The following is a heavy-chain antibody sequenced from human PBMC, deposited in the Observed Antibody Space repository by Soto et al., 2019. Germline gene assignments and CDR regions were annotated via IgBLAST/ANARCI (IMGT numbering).Heavy chain of an antibody. CDR1: GGSISNYY. CDR2: VYYSGST. D-gene: IGHD4-4*01. V-gene: IGHV4-59*01. Sequence: ETLSLTCTVSGGSISNYYWTWVRQPPGKGLEWIGYVYYSGSTNYNPSLESRVTIPIDASKNQFSLKMKSVTAADTAVYFCARVRYSDNWHGLIDYWGQGTLVTVSS. CDR3: ARVRYSDNWHGLIDY. J-gene: IGHJ4*02.